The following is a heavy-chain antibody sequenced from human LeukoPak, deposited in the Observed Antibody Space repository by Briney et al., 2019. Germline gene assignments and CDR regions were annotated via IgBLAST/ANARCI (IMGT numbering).Heavy chain of an antibody. D-gene: IGHD3-10*01. CDR3: AKDESKARGDHDAFDI. V-gene: IGHV3-11*04. CDR1: GFTFSDYY. CDR2: ISSSGSTI. J-gene: IGHJ3*02. Sequence: GGSLRLSCAASGFTFSDYYMSWIRQAPGKGLEWVSYISSSGSTIYYADSVKGRFTISRDNAKNSLYLQMNSLRAEDTAVYYCAKDESKARGDHDAFDIWGQGTMVTVSS.